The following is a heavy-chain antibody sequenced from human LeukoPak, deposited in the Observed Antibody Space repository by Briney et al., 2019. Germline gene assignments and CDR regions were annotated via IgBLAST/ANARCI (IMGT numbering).Heavy chain of an antibody. V-gene: IGHV3-64D*06. CDR2: ISSSGDKT. CDR3: VKDLYKGDTSSWYYFDY. CDR1: GFTFSSYA. Sequence: GGSLRLSCSGSGFTFSSYAIHWVRQAPGKGPEYVSVISSSGDKTYYADSVKGRFTIPRDNSKNTVSLQMSSLRAEDTAMYYCVKDLYKGDTSSWYYFDYWGQGTLVTVSS. D-gene: IGHD6-13*01. J-gene: IGHJ4*02.